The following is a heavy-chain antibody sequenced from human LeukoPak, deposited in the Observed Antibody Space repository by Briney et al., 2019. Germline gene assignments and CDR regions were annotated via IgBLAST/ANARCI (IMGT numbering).Heavy chain of an antibody. CDR1: GYTFTSYG. CDR2: ISAYNGNT. V-gene: IGHV1-18*01. CDR3: ARGTRGYCSSTSCYRPNPLDY. J-gene: IGHJ4*02. D-gene: IGHD2-2*02. Sequence: ASVKVSCKASGYTFTSYGISWVRQAPGQGLEWMGWISAYNGNTNYAQKLQGRVTMTTDTSTSTAYMELRSLRSDDTAVYYCARGTRGYCSSTSCYRPNPLDYWGQGTLVTVSS.